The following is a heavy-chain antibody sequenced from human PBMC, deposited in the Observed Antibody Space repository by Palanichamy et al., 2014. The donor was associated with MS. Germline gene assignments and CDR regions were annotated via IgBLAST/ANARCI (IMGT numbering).Heavy chain of an antibody. CDR3: ARGRDGSSYYDY. Sequence: QVQLQQSGPGLVKPSQTLSLTCAISGDSVSSKSAAWNWIRQSPSRGLEWLGGTYYRSNWNNDYALSVKSRMTINPDTSKNLFSLQLSSVTPEDTAVYYCARGRDGSSYYDYWGQGTLVTVSS. CDR2: TYYRSNWNN. V-gene: IGHV6-1*01. CDR1: GDSVSSKSAA. J-gene: IGHJ4*02. D-gene: IGHD3-22*01.